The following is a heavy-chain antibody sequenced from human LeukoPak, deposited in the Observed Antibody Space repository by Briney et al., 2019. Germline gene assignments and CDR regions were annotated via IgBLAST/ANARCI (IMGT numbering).Heavy chain of an antibody. Sequence: GASLKISCKGSGYSFPSYWIGWVRQLPGKGLEWMGIIYPGDFNTRYSPSFQGQVTISADKSISTAYLQWSSLKASDTAMYYCARLRYCTNGVCWPGDYYFDYWGQGTLVTVSS. CDR2: IYPGDFNT. CDR1: GYSFPSYW. V-gene: IGHV5-51*01. CDR3: ARLRYCTNGVCWPGDYYFDY. J-gene: IGHJ4*02. D-gene: IGHD2-8*01.